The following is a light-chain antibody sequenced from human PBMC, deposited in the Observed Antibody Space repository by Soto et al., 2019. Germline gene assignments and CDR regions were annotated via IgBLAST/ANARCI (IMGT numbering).Light chain of an antibody. CDR1: SSNIGSNF. CDR2: EDN. CDR3: GTWDSSLSAV. V-gene: IGLV1-51*01. Sequence: QSVLTQPPSVSAAPGQKVTIYCSGSSSNIGSNFVSWYQQLPGTAPKLLIYEDNKRPSGIPDRFSGSKSGTSATLGITGLQTGDEADYYCGTWDSSLSAVLGGGTKLTVL. J-gene: IGLJ2*01.